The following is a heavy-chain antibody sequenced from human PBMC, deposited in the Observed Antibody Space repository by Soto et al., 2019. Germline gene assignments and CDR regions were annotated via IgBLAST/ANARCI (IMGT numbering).Heavy chain of an antibody. Sequence: GGSLRLSCIASGFTFSDYTMKWVRQAPRKGLEWVSSISRESSYIYYGDSVRGRFTISRDNAENSVTLQMTDLRVDDTGIYFCAGGAADLTSPYGTDVWGRGTTVTVSS. D-gene: IGHD3-3*01. CDR2: ISRESSYI. J-gene: IGHJ6*02. CDR1: GFTFSDYT. V-gene: IGHV3-21*01. CDR3: AGGAADLTSPYGTDV.